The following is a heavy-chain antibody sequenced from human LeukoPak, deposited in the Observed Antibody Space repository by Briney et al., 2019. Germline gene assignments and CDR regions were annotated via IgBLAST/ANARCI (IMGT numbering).Heavy chain of an antibody. CDR3: ARRQWLDTSGNDY. D-gene: IGHD6-19*01. Sequence: QTGGSLRLSCVASGFTFNSHAMSWVRQAPGKGLEWVSAISGSGGSTYYADSVKGRFTISRDNSKNTLYLQMNSLRAEDTAVYYCARRQWLDTSGNDYWGQGTLVTVSS. CDR1: GFTFNSHA. J-gene: IGHJ4*02. CDR2: ISGSGGST. V-gene: IGHV3-23*01.